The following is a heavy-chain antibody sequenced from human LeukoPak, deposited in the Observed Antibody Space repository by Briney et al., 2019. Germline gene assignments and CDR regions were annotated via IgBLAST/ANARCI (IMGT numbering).Heavy chain of an antibody. CDR2: ISYDGSNK. J-gene: IGHJ4*02. V-gene: IGHV3-30*18. Sequence: EGSLRLSCAASGFTFSSYSMNWVRQAPGKGLEWVAVISYDGSNKYYADSVKGRFTISRDNSKNTLYLQMNSLRAEDTAVYYCANRGYSSSWYSFDYWGQGNLVTVSS. CDR1: GFTFSSYS. CDR3: ANRGYSSSWYSFDY. D-gene: IGHD6-13*01.